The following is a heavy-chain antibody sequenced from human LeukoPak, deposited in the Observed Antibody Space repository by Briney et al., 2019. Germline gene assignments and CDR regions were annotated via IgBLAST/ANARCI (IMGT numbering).Heavy chain of an antibody. V-gene: IGHV3-66*01. D-gene: IGHD2-21*01. CDR1: GFTVSSHY. J-gene: IGHJ4*02. Sequence: PGGSLRLSCAASGFTVSSHYMGWVRQAPGKGLEWVSVIYTDGSTYYADSVKGRFTISRDNSKNTLDLQMNSLRVEDTAVYYCTRGCGAYVTAADYWGQGTRVTVSS. CDR2: IYTDGST. CDR3: TRGCGAYVTAADY.